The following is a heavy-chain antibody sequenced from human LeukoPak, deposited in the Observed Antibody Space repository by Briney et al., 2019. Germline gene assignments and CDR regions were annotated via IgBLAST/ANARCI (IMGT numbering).Heavy chain of an antibody. Sequence: GGSLRLSCIVSGLTISSYAMHWVRQAPGKGLEWVAVISHDGRNKYYADSVKGRFTISREPSKNTLYLHMNSLIIEDMAVYFCASRQQSDAFDIWGQGTRVTVSS. D-gene: IGHD6-13*01. V-gene: IGHV3-30*04. CDR1: GLTISSYA. CDR3: ASRQQSDAFDI. CDR2: ISHDGRNK. J-gene: IGHJ3*02.